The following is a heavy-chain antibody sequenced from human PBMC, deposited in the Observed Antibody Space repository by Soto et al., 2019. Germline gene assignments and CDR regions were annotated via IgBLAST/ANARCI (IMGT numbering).Heavy chain of an antibody. CDR1: GFTFSNYG. Sequence: EVLLLESGGGLVQPGGSLRLSCVASGFTFSNYGFTWVRQVPGKGLEWVSLSGGRGDVEYADTVKGRFTISRDTAKNTVFLDMTSLRVDDTAVYFCAKCKGRLSNKCYYGMEVWGQGTTVNVS. V-gene: IGHV3-23*01. CDR2: SGGRGDV. J-gene: IGHJ6*02. CDR3: AKCKGRLSNKCYYGMEV. D-gene: IGHD2-21*02.